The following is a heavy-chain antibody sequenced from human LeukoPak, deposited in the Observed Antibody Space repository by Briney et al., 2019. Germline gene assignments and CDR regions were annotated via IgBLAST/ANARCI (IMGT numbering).Heavy chain of an antibody. Sequence: PSETLSLTCTVSGGSISSSSGYYWGWIRQPPGKGPEWIGSISYSGTSYYNPSLKSRVTIFEDTSKNQFSLKLSSVTAADTAVYYCARLLRRDNWFDPWGQGTLVIVSS. D-gene: IGHD2/OR15-2a*01. CDR1: GGSISSSSGYY. CDR3: ARLLRRDNWFDP. V-gene: IGHV4-39*01. CDR2: ISYSGTS. J-gene: IGHJ5*02.